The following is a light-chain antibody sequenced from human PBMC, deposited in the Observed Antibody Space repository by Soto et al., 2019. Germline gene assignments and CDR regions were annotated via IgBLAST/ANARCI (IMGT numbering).Light chain of an antibody. Sequence: QSVLTQPPSVSGAPGQRVTISCTGSSTYIGAGYDVHWYQQLPGTAPELLIYANTNRPSRVPDRFSSSKSGTSASLAITGLEVEDEAEYDCQSYDDSGGGTGIFGGGTKLTVL. CDR3: QSYDDSGGGTGI. V-gene: IGLV1-40*01. J-gene: IGLJ2*01. CDR1: STYIGAGYD. CDR2: ANT.